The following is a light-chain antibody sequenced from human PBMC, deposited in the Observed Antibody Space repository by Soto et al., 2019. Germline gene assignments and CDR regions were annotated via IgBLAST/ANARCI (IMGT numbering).Light chain of an antibody. V-gene: IGKV3-11*01. J-gene: IGKJ1*01. CDR1: ENVRTF. CDR2: GAS. CDR3: QQHSHWPPWT. Sequence: DSLLAHSPDSLALSPGERATLSCRASENVRTFVDWYQQKPGQAPRLLIYGASNRATGIPARFSGSGSGTDFTLTISNPEPEDFAVYYCQQHSHWPPWTFGQGTKVDIK.